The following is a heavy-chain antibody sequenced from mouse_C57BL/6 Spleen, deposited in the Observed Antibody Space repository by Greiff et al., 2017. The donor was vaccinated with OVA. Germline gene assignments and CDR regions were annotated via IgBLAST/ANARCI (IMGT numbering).Heavy chain of an antibody. CDR2: IYPGNSDT. Sequence: VQLQQSGTVLARPGASVTMSCKTSGYTFTSYWMHWVKQRPGQGLEWIGAIYPGNSDTSYNQKLKGKAKLTAVPSASTAYMELSSLTNEDSAVYYCTRHYDYGDYFDYWGQGTTLTVSS. CDR3: TRHYDYGDYFDY. V-gene: IGHV1-5*01. J-gene: IGHJ2*01. CDR1: GYTFTSYW. D-gene: IGHD1-1*01.